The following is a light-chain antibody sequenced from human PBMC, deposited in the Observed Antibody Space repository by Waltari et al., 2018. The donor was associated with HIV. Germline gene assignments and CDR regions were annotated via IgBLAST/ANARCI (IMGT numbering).Light chain of an antibody. CDR1: SSNIGNNH. CDR2: RSD. V-gene: IGLV1-47*01. Sequence: QSVLTQPPSASGTPGQRVTISCSGSSSNIGNNHVYWYQHLPGTAPKLLIYRSDQRPSGVPDRFSGSKSGNTASLTVSGLQAEDEADYYCTSYAGNNLIFGGGTKMTVL. CDR3: TSYAGNNLI. J-gene: IGLJ2*01.